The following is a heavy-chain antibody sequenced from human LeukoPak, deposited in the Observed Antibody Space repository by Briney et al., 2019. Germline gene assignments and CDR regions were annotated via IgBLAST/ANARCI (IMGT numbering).Heavy chain of an antibody. CDR1: GGSISSTNYY. CDR3: ARRITGTTSDSFDY. J-gene: IGHJ4*02. CDR2: IYYGGTT. Sequence: PSETLSLTCTVSGGSISSTNYYWGWIRQPPGKGLEWIGIIYYGGTTDYNPSLKSRVTISVDTSKNQFSLKLSSVTAADTALYYCARRITGTTSDSFDYWGQGTLVTVSS. D-gene: IGHD1-20*01. V-gene: IGHV4-39*01.